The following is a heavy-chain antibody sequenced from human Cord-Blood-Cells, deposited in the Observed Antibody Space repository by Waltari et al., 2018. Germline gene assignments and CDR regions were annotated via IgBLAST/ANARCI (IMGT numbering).Heavy chain of an antibody. V-gene: IGHV1-69*01. D-gene: IGHD2-2*01. J-gene: IGHJ3*02. Sequence: QVQLVQSGAEVKKPGSSVKVSCKASGGTFSSYAISWVRQAPGQGLEWMGGISSVLGTANDGEKFRGRDTITADESTSTACVELSSLRSEDTAVYYCARGRGYCSSTSGHWDAFDIWGQGTMVTVSS. CDR1: GGTFSSYA. CDR3: ARGRGYCSSTSGHWDAFDI. CDR2: ISSVLGTA.